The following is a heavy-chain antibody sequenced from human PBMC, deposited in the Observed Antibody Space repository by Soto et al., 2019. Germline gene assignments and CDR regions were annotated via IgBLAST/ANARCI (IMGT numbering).Heavy chain of an antibody. CDR3: VRDGPHITIYGYGHY. D-gene: IGHD3-3*01. CDR1: GFTFSDYV. CDR2: ISFDGGSK. V-gene: IGHV3-30-3*01. J-gene: IGHJ4*02. Sequence: GGSLRLSCAASGFTFSDYVMHWVRQAPGKGLEWVAVISFDGGSKNYADSVKGRFTISRDNSKNTLFLQMNNLRIEDTAVYYCVRDGPHITIYGYGHYWGQGTLVTVSS.